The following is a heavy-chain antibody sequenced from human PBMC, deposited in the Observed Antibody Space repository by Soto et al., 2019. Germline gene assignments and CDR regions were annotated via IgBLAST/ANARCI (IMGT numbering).Heavy chain of an antibody. CDR2: IISIFGTA. CDR3: ASVYTPGEWLLSDTYSWFDP. V-gene: IGHV1-69*01. D-gene: IGHD3-3*01. CDR1: GFTFSSYA. J-gene: IGHJ5*02. Sequence: VQLLESGGGLVQPGRSLRLSCAASGFTFSSYAISWVRQAPGQGLEWVGGIISIFGTANYAQKFQGRVTITADESTSRDYMELSRLRSEDTAMYYCASVYTPGEWLLSDTYSWFDPWGQGTLVTVSS.